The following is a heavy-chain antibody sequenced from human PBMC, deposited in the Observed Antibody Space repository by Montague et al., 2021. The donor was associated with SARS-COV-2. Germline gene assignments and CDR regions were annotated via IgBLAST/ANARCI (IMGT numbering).Heavy chain of an antibody. J-gene: IGHJ5*02. CDR1: GGSFSGYY. Sequence: SETLSLTCAVYGGSFSGYYWSWIRQPPGKGLEWIGEINHSGSTNYNPSLKSRVTISVDTSKNQFSLKLSSVTAADTAVYYCASLTLGYCSSTSCYSDCFDPWGQGALVTVSP. D-gene: IGHD2-2*02. CDR3: ASLTLGYCSSTSCYSDCFDP. V-gene: IGHV4-34*01. CDR2: INHSGST.